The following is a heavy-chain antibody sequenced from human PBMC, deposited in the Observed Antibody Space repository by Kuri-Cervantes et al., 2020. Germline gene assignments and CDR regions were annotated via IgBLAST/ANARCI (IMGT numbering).Heavy chain of an antibody. V-gene: IGHV1-46*01. D-gene: IGHD3-22*01. CDR1: GYTFTSYY. J-gene: IGHJ4*02. CDR2: INPSGGST. CDR3: ARARWDYNSDGHIGHYFDF. Sequence: ASVKVSCKASGYTFTSYYMHWVRQAPGQGLEWMGIINPSGGSTSYAQKFQGRVTMTRDTSTSTVYMELSSLRSDDTAVYYCARARWDYNSDGHIGHYFDFWGQGTLVTVSS.